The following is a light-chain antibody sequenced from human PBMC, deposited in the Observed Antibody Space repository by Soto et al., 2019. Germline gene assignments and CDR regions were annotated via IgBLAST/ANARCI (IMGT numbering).Light chain of an antibody. CDR1: SSDVGSYNL. V-gene: IGLV2-23*02. Sequence: QSALTQPASVSGSPGQSITISCTGTSSDVGSYNLVSWYQQHPGKAPKLMIYEVSKRPSGVSNRFSGSKSGNTASLTISGLQAEDEADYYGCSYAGSSWVFGGGTKLTVL. J-gene: IGLJ3*02. CDR3: CSYAGSSWV. CDR2: EVS.